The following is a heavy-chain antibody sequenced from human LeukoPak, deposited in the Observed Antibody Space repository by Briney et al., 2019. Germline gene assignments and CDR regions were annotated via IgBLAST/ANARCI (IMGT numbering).Heavy chain of an antibody. J-gene: IGHJ5*02. Sequence: GGSLRLSCVASGFSLSSYATSWVRLPPGKGLQWVAGIYSDDSATFCKDAVKGRFTISKDTSKNTLYLQMNSLRDEDTAVYYCAKDMTYGDGKWEFDLWGQGTPVTVSS. CDR3: AKDMTYGDGKWEFDL. CDR2: IYSDDSAT. V-gene: IGHV3-23*01. CDR1: GFSLSSYA. D-gene: IGHD2-21*02.